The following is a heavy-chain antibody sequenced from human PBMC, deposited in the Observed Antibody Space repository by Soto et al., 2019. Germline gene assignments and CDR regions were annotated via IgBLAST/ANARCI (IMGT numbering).Heavy chain of an antibody. CDR1: GYNFNTYG. D-gene: IGHD3-16*01. CDR3: ARDRDYSHTDADIDY. J-gene: IGHJ4*02. V-gene: IGHV1-18*01. Sequence: QVQLMQSGAEVRRPGTSMRISCTTSGYNFNTYGIIWVRQAPGQGLEWMGWISGYNGYTKYAQNFEDRVTLSTDPSTSTAFLELRNLRSGDTALYFGARDRDYSHTDADIDYWGQGTLVTVSS. CDR2: ISGYNGYT.